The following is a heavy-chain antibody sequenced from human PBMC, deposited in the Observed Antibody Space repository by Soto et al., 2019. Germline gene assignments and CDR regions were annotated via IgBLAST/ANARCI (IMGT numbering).Heavy chain of an antibody. Sequence: GGSLRLSCAASGFRFSIAWKNWVRQAPGKGLEWVGRIKSKTDGGTTDYAEPVKGRFTISRDDSNNMVYLNMNSLKIEDTAVYYCTTDSYSTIIIVRFDYWGHGTLVTVSS. CDR1: GFRFSIAW. V-gene: IGHV3-15*07. J-gene: IGHJ4*01. CDR2: IKSKTDGGTT. D-gene: IGHD3-22*01. CDR3: TTDSYSTIIIVRFDY.